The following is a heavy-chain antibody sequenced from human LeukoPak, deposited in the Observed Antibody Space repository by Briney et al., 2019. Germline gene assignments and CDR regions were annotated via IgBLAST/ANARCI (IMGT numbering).Heavy chain of an antibody. J-gene: IGHJ4*02. CDR3: VKVGRIAVAGTGDYFDY. D-gene: IGHD6-19*01. CDR2: ISSNGGNT. Sequence: PGGSLRLSCSASGFTFSNYAMHWVRQAPGKGLEYVSAISSNGGNTYYADSVKGRFTTSRDNSKNTLYLQMSSLRAEDTAVYYCVKVGRIAVAGTGDYFDYWGQGTLVTVSS. V-gene: IGHV3-64D*06. CDR1: GFTFSNYA.